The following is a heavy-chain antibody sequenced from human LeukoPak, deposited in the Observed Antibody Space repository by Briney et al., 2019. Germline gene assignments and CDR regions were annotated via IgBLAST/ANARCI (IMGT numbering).Heavy chain of an antibody. CDR3: ARVANWNPNWFDP. D-gene: IGHD1-1*01. J-gene: IGHJ5*02. CDR2: ISYSGST. CDR1: GGSISSYY. Sequence: SETLSLTCSVSGGSISSYYWNWIRQPPGKGLEWIGSISYSGSTNYNPSLKSRVTISVDKSKNQFSLKLSSVTAADTAVYYCARVANWNPNWFDPWGQGTLVTVSS. V-gene: IGHV4-59*12.